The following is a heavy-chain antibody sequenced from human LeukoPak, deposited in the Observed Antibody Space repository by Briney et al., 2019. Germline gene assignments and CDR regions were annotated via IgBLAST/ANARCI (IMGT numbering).Heavy chain of an antibody. V-gene: IGHV5-51*01. CDR2: IYPGGSDA. D-gene: IGHD2-2*02. J-gene: IGHJ4*02. CDR3: ARDYTRSSPFDY. Sequence: GESLKISCKGFGYSFTSYWIGWVRQMPGKGLEWMGTIYPGGSDARYSPSFQGQVTISADKSISTAYLQWSSLKASDTAIYYCARDYTRSSPFDYWGQGTLVTVSS. CDR1: GYSFTSYW.